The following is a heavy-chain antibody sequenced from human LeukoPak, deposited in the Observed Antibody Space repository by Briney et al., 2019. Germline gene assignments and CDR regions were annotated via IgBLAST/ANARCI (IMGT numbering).Heavy chain of an antibody. CDR2: IIPILGIA. V-gene: IGHV1-69*04. D-gene: IGHD2-2*01. CDR3: ARVTCSSTSCPNLFDY. J-gene: IGHJ4*02. CDR1: GGTFSSYA. Sequence: SVKVSCKASGGTFSSYATSWVRQAPGQGLEWMGRIIPILGIANYAQKFQGRVTITADKSTSTAYMELSSLRSEDTAVYYCARVTCSSTSCPNLFDYWGQGTLVTVSS.